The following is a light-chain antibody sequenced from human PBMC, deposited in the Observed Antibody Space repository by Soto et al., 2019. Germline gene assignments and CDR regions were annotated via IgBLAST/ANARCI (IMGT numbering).Light chain of an antibody. Sequence: EIVMTQSPATLSVSPGERATLSCRASQSVSSNLAWYQQKPGQAPRLLIYGASTRATGIPARFSGSGSGTEFTLTISSLQSEDFAVYSCQQYNNWPCTFGQGTKLEIK. CDR2: GAS. CDR3: QQYNNWPCT. J-gene: IGKJ1*01. V-gene: IGKV3-15*01. CDR1: QSVSSN.